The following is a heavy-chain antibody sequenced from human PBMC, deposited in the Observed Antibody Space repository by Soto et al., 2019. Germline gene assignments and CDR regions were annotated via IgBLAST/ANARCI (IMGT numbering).Heavy chain of an antibody. CDR2: IYYSGST. D-gene: IGHD2-15*01. CDR1: GGSISSGGYY. Sequence: QVQLQESGPGLVKPSQTLSLTCTVSGGSISSGGYYWSWIRQHPGEGLEWIGYIYYSGSTYYNPSLKSRVTISVDTSKNQFSLKLSSVTAADTAVYYCVRGGGSCYYCWFDPWGQGTLVTVSS. V-gene: IGHV4-31*03. CDR3: VRGGGSCYYCWFDP. J-gene: IGHJ5*02.